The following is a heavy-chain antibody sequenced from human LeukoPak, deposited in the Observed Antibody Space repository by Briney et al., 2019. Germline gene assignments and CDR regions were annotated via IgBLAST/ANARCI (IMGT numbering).Heavy chain of an antibody. CDR2: ISSSSSYI. D-gene: IGHD6-19*01. CDR3: ARDRSFIAVAGTWYFDL. Sequence: GGSLRLXCAASGFTFSSYSMNWVRQAPGKGLEWVSSISSSSSYIYYADSVKGRFTISRDNAKNSLYLQMNSLRAEDTAVYYCARDRSFIAVAGTWYFDLWGRGTLVTVSS. V-gene: IGHV3-21*01. J-gene: IGHJ2*01. CDR1: GFTFSSYS.